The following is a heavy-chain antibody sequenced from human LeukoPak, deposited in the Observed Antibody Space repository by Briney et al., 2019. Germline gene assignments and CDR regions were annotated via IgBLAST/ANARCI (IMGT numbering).Heavy chain of an antibody. D-gene: IGHD3-16*01. CDR3: ERLDGAYFDY. V-gene: IGHV4-31*11. CDR2: IFSSGRN. J-gene: IGHJ4*02. CDR1: GGSLPSRGYY. Sequence: SQILSLTCAVSGGSLPSRGYYWSWIRQYPGKGLEWLWHIFSSGRNNYNPSLKSRHTISVRTSKTQFSLTVTSLTRADQAVFSCERLDGAYFDYWGRGTQVTVSS.